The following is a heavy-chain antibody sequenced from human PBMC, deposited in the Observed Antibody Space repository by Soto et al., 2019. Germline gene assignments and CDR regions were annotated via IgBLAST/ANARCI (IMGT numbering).Heavy chain of an antibody. Sequence: GGSLRLSCAASGFTFSSYWMSWVRQAPGKGLEWVANIKQDGSEKYYVDSVKGRFTISRDNAKNSLYLQMNSLRAEDTAVYYCARDVAARPPHLFDYWGQGTLVTVSS. CDR3: ARDVAARPPHLFDY. D-gene: IGHD6-6*01. J-gene: IGHJ4*02. CDR2: IKQDGSEK. CDR1: GFTFSSYW. V-gene: IGHV3-7*03.